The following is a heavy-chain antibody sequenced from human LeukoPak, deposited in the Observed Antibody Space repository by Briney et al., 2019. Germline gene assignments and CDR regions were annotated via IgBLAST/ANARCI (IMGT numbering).Heavy chain of an antibody. CDR2: INHSGST. CDR1: GGSFSGYY. J-gene: IGHJ4*02. CDR3: ARELMVRGLVRTAYYFDY. V-gene: IGHV4-34*01. Sequence: PSETLSLTCAVYGGSFSGYYWSWIRQPPGNGLEWIGEINHSGSTNYNPSLKSRVTISVDTSKNQFSLKLSSVTAADTAVYYCARELMVRGLVRTAYYFDYWGQGTLVTVSS. D-gene: IGHD3-10*01.